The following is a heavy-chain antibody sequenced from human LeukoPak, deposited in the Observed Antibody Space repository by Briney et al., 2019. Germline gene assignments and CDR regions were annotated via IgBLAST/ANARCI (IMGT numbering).Heavy chain of an antibody. CDR1: GGSISSYY. J-gene: IGHJ4*02. CDR2: IYYSGST. CDR3: ARALSYYVNDY. Sequence: SETLSLTCTVSGGSISSYYWSWTRQPPGKGLEWIGYIYYSGSTNYNPSLKSRVTISVDTSKNQFSLKLSSVTAADTAVYYCARALSYYVNDYWGQGTLVTVSS. V-gene: IGHV4-59*01. D-gene: IGHD3-10*02.